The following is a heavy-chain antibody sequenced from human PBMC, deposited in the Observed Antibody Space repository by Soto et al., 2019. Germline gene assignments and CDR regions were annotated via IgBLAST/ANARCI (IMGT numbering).Heavy chain of an antibody. CDR2: IIPIFGTA. CDR3: ARSIVVPTTTGWLDP. Sequence: QVQLVQSGAEVKKPGSSVKVSCKASGGTFSSYAISWVRQAPGQGLEWMGGIIPIFGTANYAQKFQGRVTITADESTSTAYRELSSLRFEDTAVYCCARSIVVPTTTGWLDPWCQGTLVTVSS. CDR1: GGTFSSYA. D-gene: IGHD1-26*01. V-gene: IGHV1-69*01. J-gene: IGHJ5*02.